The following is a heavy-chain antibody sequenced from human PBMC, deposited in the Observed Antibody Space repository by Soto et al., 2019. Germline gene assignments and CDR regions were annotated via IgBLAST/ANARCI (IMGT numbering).Heavy chain of an antibody. CDR3: ARDRYCYGSSGYYYGMDV. CDR2: MNPNSGNT. D-gene: IGHD3-22*01. V-gene: IGHV1-8*01. CDR1: GYTFTSYD. Sequence: ASVKVSCKASGYTFTSYDINWVRQATGQGLEWMGWMNPNSGNTGYAQKFQGRVTMTRNTSISTAYMELSSLRSEDTAVYYCARDRYCYGSSGYYYGMDVWGQGTSVTVSS. J-gene: IGHJ6*02.